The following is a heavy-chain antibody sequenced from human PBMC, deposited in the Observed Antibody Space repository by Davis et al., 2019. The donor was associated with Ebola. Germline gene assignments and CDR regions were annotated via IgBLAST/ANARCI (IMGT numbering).Heavy chain of an antibody. Sequence: GESLKISCSASGFTFDTYGMHWVRQAPGKGLEYVSSISSFGGNTQYADSMKGRFTISRDNSKNTVYLQMSSLKPEETAVYYCVKTKGPTSGWYGAFGAFDHWGQGTLVIVSS. CDR2: ISSFGGNT. D-gene: IGHD6-19*01. CDR1: GFTFDTYG. CDR3: VKTKGPTSGWYGAFGAFDH. J-gene: IGHJ4*02. V-gene: IGHV3-64D*06.